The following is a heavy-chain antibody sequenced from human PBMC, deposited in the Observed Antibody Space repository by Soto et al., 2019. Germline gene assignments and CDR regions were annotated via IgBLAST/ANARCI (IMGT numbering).Heavy chain of an antibody. CDR1: GFTFSSYA. CDR3: AKDPPRGYCSRNSRYSDYYYGLDV. V-gene: IGHV3-23*01. Sequence: GGSLRLSCAASGFTFSSYAMSWVRQAPGKGLEWVSAISGSGGSTYYADSVKGRFTISRDNSKNTLYLQMNSLRAEDTAVYYCAKDPPRGYCSRNSRYSDYYYGLDVWGQGTTVTVSS. J-gene: IGHJ6*02. D-gene: IGHD2-2*02. CDR2: ISGSGGST.